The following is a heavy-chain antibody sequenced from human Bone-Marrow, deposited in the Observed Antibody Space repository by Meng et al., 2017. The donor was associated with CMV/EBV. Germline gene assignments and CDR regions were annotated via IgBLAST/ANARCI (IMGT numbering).Heavy chain of an antibody. CDR2: IYSGGSST. Sequence: GGSLRLSCAASGFTFSSYAMSWVRQAPGKGLEWVSVIYSGGSSTYYADSVKGRFTISRDNSKNTLYLQMNSLRAEDTAVYYCARVNYDFWSGPYYFDSWGQGTLVTVSS. V-gene: IGHV3-23*03. CDR1: GFTFSSYA. D-gene: IGHD3-3*01. CDR3: ARVNYDFWSGPYYFDS. J-gene: IGHJ4*02.